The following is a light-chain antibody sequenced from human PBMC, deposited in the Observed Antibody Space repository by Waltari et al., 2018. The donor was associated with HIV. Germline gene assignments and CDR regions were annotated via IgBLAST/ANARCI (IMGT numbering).Light chain of an antibody. CDR3: QQVNTYPFT. V-gene: IGKV1-9*01. J-gene: IGKJ3*01. CDR1: QDISGY. CDR2: DAS. Sequence: DIQSTQSPSFLSASVGDRVTITCRASQDISGYLAWYQQKPGKAPKLLIYDASTLQSGGPSGFSGSWSGTHFTLTISSLQPEDFATYYCQQVNTYPFTFGPGTKVDIK.